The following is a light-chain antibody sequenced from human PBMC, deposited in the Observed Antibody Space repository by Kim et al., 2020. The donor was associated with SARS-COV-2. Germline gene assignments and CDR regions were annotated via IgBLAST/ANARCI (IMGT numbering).Light chain of an antibody. CDR1: SANSSYG. Sequence: SVKLTCTLSSANSSYGIAWHQQQSGKGPRYLMKLNSDGTQKKGDGIPDRFSGSSSGAERYLTISSLQSDDEADYYCQTWGPGIRVFGGGTKLTVL. V-gene: IGLV4-69*01. CDR2: LNSDGTQ. CDR3: QTWGPGIRV. J-gene: IGLJ3*02.